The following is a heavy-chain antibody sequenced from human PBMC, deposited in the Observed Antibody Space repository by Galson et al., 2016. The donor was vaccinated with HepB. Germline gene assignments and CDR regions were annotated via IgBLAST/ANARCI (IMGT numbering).Heavy chain of an antibody. J-gene: IGHJ4*02. Sequence: SETLSLTCSVSGSSIRSGYFWVWIRQPPGKELEWIGSIYHSGTTYYNPSLKSRITMSIDTSKNQFSLKLSSVTAADTAVYYCARGDWNYGFDYWGQGTLVTVSS. CDR2: IYHSGTT. V-gene: IGHV4-38-2*02. CDR3: ARGDWNYGFDY. D-gene: IGHD1-7*01. CDR1: GSSIRSGYF.